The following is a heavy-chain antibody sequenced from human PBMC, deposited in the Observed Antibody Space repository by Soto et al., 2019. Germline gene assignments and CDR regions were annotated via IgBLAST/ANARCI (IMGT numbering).Heavy chain of an antibody. V-gene: IGHV4-4*02. CDR1: SGSISSSNW. J-gene: IGHJ3*02. D-gene: IGHD6-19*01. CDR3: ARGGFGSGWYNAFDI. CDR2: IYHSGST. Sequence: QVQLQESGPGLVKPSGTLSLTCAVSSGSISSSNWWSWVRQPPGKGLEWIGDIYHSGSTNYNPSLKSRVTISVDKSKNQFSLKLSSVTAADTAVYYCARGGFGSGWYNAFDIWGQGTMVTVSS.